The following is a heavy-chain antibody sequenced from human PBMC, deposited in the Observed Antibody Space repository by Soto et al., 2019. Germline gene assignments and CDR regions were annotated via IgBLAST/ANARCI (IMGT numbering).Heavy chain of an antibody. J-gene: IGHJ5*02. CDR1: GFTFSSYA. CDR2: ISGSGGST. Sequence: TGGSLRLSCAASGFTFSSYAMSCVRQAPGKGLEWVSAISGSGGSTYYADSVKGRFTISRDNSKNTLYLQMNSLRAEDTAVYYCANVKGIAVAGNPTVDWFDPWGQGTLVTVSS. CDR3: ANVKGIAVAGNPTVDWFDP. D-gene: IGHD6-19*01. V-gene: IGHV3-23*01.